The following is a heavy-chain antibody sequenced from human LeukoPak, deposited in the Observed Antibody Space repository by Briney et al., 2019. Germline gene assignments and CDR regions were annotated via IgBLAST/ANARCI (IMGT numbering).Heavy chain of an antibody. V-gene: IGHV3-9*01. Sequence: GGSLRLSCAASGFTFEDYAMHWVRQAPGKGLEWVSGISWNSGRIGYADSVKGRFTIPRDNAKNSLYLQMYGLRAEDTAVYYCVKGRDYYMDVWGKGTTVTISS. CDR3: VKGRDYYMDV. J-gene: IGHJ6*03. CDR2: ISWNSGRI. CDR1: GFTFEDYA.